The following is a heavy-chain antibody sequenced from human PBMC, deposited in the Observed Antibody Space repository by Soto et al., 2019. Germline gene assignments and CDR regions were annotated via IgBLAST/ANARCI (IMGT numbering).Heavy chain of an antibody. CDR2: ISGSGGNT. CDR3: AKCAGSGWYPDY. Sequence: EVQLLESAGGLVQPGGSLSLSCATSRFTFSSYAMRWVRQTPGKGLEWVSAISGSGGNTYYADSVKGRFTISRDNSKNTLFLQLYSLRAEDTAVYYSAKCAGSGWYPDYWGQGTLVTVSS. V-gene: IGHV3-23*01. D-gene: IGHD6-19*01. CDR1: RFTFSSYA. J-gene: IGHJ4*02.